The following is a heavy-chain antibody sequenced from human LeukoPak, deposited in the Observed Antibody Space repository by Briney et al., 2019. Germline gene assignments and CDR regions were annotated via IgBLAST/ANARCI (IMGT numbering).Heavy chain of an antibody. D-gene: IGHD3-22*01. CDR3: ARDLGYYYDSSGRGDY. CDR2: IYYSGST. J-gene: IGHJ4*02. CDR1: GGSISSSSYY. V-gene: IGHV4-39*07. Sequence: SETLSLTCTVSGGSISSSSYYWGWIRQPPGKGLEWIGSIYYSGSTYYNPSLKSRVTISVDTSKNQFSLKLSSVTAADTAVYYCARDLGYYYDSSGRGDYWGQGTLVTVSS.